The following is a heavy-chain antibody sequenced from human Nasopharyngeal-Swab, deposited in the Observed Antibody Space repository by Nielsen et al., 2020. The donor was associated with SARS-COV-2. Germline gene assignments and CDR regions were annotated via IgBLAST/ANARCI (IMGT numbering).Heavy chain of an antibody. CDR2: FFHSGGT. CDR1: GGPISSYY. Sequence: SETLSLTCSVSGGPISSYYWNWIRQSPGKGLEWIGYFFHSGGTNYNPSFKSRVTISIDTSNNQVSLKLSSVTAADTAVYYCARKASSSWYSGWFDPWGQGTLVTVSS. CDR3: ARKASSSWYSGWFDP. V-gene: IGHV4-59*13. D-gene: IGHD6-13*01. J-gene: IGHJ5*02.